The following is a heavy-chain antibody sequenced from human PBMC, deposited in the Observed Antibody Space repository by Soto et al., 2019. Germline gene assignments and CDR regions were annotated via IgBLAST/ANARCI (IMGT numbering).Heavy chain of an antibody. D-gene: IGHD6-19*01. J-gene: IGHJ6*02. CDR2: INAGNGNT. V-gene: IGHV1-3*05. Sequence: QVQLVQCGAEEKKPGASVKVSCKASGYACTSYAMHWVRQAHGQRLEWMGWINAGNGNTKYSQKFQGRVTITRDTSASIAYMALSILRSEDTAVYYCARSYSSGWNESGGMDVWGQGTTVTVSS. CDR1: GYACTSYA. CDR3: ARSYSSGWNESGGMDV.